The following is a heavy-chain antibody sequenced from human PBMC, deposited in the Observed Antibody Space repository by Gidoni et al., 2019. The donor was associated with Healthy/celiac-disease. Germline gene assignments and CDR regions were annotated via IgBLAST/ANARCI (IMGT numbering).Heavy chain of an antibody. V-gene: IGHV1-69*04. CDR3: ARVPLYNDSSGLPHPIYYMDV. CDR1: GGTFSSYA. CDR2: IIPILGIA. D-gene: IGHD3-22*01. Sequence: QVQLVQSGAEVKKPGSSVKVSCKASGGTFSSYAISWVRQAPGQGLEWMGRIIPILGIANYAQKFQGRVTITADKSTSTAYMELSSLRSEDTAVYYCARVPLYNDSSGLPHPIYYMDVWGKGTTVTVSS. J-gene: IGHJ6*03.